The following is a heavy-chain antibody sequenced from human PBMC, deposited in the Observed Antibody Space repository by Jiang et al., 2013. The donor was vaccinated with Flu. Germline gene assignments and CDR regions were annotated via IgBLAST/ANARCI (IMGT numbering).Heavy chain of an antibody. Sequence: VQLVESGGGVVQPGGSLRLSCAASGFTFSSYGMHWVRQAPGKGLEWVAFIRYDGSNKYYADSVKGRFTISRDNSKNTLYLQMNSLRAEDTAVYYCAKDHREWGSSVDYWGQGTLVTVSS. CDR2: IRYDGSNK. CDR3: AKDHREWGSSVDY. J-gene: IGHJ4*02. D-gene: IGHD6-13*01. CDR1: GFTFSSYG. V-gene: IGHV3-30*02.